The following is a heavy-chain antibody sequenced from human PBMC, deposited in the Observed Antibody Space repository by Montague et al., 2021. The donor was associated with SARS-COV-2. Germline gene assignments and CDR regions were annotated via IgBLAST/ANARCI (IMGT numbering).Heavy chain of an antibody. Sequence: SETLSLTCRFSGDSIDSSASDWGWVRQTPGQGLVWIGNIYESGTTSYNPSLGSRVTISVDSSNNQFSLTLTSVTAADTAVYYCARGKGEKFRMVIFLPYFDYWGQGALVTVSS. J-gene: IGHJ4*02. CDR1: GDSIDSSASD. CDR3: ARGKGEKFRMVIFLPYFDY. V-gene: IGHV4-39*07. CDR2: IYESGTT. D-gene: IGHD2-21*01.